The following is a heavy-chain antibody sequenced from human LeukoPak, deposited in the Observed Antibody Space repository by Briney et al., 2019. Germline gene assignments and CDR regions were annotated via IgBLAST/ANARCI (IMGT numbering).Heavy chain of an antibody. CDR1: GGSVTSTNW. CDR2: VHLDGRT. D-gene: IGHD6-25*01. V-gene: IGHV4-4*02. CDR3: AREGGFYRPLDY. J-gene: IGHJ4*02. Sequence: PSETLSLTCDVSGGSVTSTNWWTWFRQPPGKGLEWIGEVHLDGRTNYNPSLKSRLVMSADLPENHISLKLTSVTAADAAVYYCAREGGFYRPLDYSGQGTLVTVSS.